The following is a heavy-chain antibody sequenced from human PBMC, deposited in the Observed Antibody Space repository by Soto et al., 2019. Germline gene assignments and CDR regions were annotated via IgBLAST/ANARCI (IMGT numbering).Heavy chain of an antibody. Sequence: GESLKISCAASGFTVSSNYMSWVRQAPGKGLEWVSVIYSGGSTYYADSVKGRFTISRHNSKNTLYLQMNSLRAEDTAVYYCARAPRGYCSSTSCYYFDYWGQGTLVTVSS. CDR2: IYSGGST. CDR1: GFTVSSNY. V-gene: IGHV3-53*04. J-gene: IGHJ4*02. CDR3: ARAPRGYCSSTSCYYFDY. D-gene: IGHD2-2*01.